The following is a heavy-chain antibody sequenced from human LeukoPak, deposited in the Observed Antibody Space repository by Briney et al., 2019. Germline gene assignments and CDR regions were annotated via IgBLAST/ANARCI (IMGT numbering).Heavy chain of an antibody. Sequence: GGSLRLSCAASGFTFSSYGMSWVRQAPGKGLEWVSAISGSGGSTYYADSVKGRFTISRDNSKNTLYLQMNSLRAEDTAVYYCVRDFLGGIVTTIAYYFDYWGQGTLVTVSS. CDR3: VRDFLGGIVTTIAYYFDY. V-gene: IGHV3-23*01. CDR1: GFTFSSYG. J-gene: IGHJ4*02. D-gene: IGHD5-12*01. CDR2: ISGSGGST.